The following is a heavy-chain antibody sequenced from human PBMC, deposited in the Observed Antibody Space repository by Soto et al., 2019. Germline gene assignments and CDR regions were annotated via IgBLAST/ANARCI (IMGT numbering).Heavy chain of an antibody. CDR1: GFSLSTSGGG. CDR2: IYWDDDK. J-gene: IGHJ4*02. Sequence: SGPTLVNPTQTLTLTCTFSGFSLSTSGGGVVWIRQPPGKALEGLALIYWDDDKRYSPSLKSRLTITKDTSNNQVVLTMPDMDPVDTATYYCARINSTKCAFDFWGQGTMVTVSS. D-gene: IGHD6-13*01. CDR3: ARINSTKCAFDF. V-gene: IGHV2-5*02.